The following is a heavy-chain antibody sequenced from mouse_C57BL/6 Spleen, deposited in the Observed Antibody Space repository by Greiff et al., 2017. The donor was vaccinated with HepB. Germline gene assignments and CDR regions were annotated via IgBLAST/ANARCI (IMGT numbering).Heavy chain of an antibody. Sequence: QVQLQQPGAELVKPGASVKLSCKASGYTFTSYWMQWVKQRPGQGLEWIGEIDPSDSYTNYNQKFKGKATLTVDTSSNTSYLQLSSLTSEDTAVYYCTQRDGNDYYAMDYWGQGTSVTVSS. CDR2: IDPSDSYT. CDR1: GYTFTSYW. J-gene: IGHJ4*01. CDR3: TQRDGNDYYAMDY. V-gene: IGHV1-50*01. D-gene: IGHD2-1*01.